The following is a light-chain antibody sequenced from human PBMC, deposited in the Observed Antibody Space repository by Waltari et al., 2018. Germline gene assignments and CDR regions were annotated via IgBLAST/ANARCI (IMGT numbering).Light chain of an antibody. CDR2: KAS. Sequence: DIQMTQSPSTLSASVGDRVTITCRASQSLSNWLAWYQQKPGKAPNLLIYKASIQKSGVPSRFSGSGSETPVTLTHNRLQPGDFATYYCQQYNTYSSLGQGTKLESK. CDR1: QSLSNW. V-gene: IGKV1-5*03. CDR3: QQYNTYSS. J-gene: IGKJ2*01.